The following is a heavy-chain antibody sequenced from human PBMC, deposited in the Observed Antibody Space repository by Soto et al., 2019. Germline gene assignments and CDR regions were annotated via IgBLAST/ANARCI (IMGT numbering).Heavy chain of an antibody. J-gene: IGHJ3*02. CDR2: IKEDGSAK. V-gene: IGHV3-7*01. CDR1: RFTFSGYW. CDR3: ARGARI. Sequence: EVQLVESGGDLVQPGGSLRLSCADSRFTFSGYWMYWVRQAPGKGLEWVANIKEDGSAKNYVDSVRGRFTISRDNAKNSLYLQMNSLRAEDTAVYYCARGARIWGQGTMVTVS.